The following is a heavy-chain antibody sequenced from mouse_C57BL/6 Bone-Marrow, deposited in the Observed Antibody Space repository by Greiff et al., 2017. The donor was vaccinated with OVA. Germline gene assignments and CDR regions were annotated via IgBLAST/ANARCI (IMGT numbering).Heavy chain of an antibody. V-gene: IGHV10-1*01. D-gene: IGHD2-3*01. Sequence: EVQGVESGGGLVQPKGSLKLSCAASGFSFNTYAMNWVRQAPGKGLEWVARIRSKSNNYATYYADSVKDRFTISRDDSESMLYLQMNNLKTEDTAMYYCVRHAYDGYFDYWGQGTTLTVSS. CDR2: IRSKSNNYAT. CDR1: GFSFNTYA. J-gene: IGHJ2*01. CDR3: VRHAYDGYFDY.